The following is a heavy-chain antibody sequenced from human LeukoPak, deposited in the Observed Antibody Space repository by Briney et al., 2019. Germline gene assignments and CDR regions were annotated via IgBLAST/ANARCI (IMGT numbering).Heavy chain of an antibody. J-gene: IGHJ6*03. Sequence: GALRLSCAASGFTFSSYGMHWVRQAPGKGLEWVAFIRYDGSNKYYADSVKGRFTISRDNSKNTLYLQMKSLRAEDTAVYYCAKGGGYEAQYYYYYLDVWGKGTTVTISS. CDR1: GFTFSSYG. CDR2: IRYDGSNK. D-gene: IGHD5-12*01. V-gene: IGHV3-30*02. CDR3: AKGGGYEAQYYYYYLDV.